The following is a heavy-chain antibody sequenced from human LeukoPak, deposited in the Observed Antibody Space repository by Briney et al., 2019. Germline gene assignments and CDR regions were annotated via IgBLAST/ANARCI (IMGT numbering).Heavy chain of an antibody. J-gene: IGHJ4*02. V-gene: IGHV3-7*03. D-gene: IGHD7-27*01. CDR2: IKQDGSEK. CDR3: AKDGGLWVSAHWGDS. Sequence: GGSLRLSCAASGFMFSSYWMTWVRQAPGKGLEWVANIKQDGSEKYYMSSVRGRFTISRDNAKNTLYLQMNSLRAEDTAVYYCAKDGGLWVSAHWGDSWGRGTLVTVSS. CDR1: GFMFSSYW.